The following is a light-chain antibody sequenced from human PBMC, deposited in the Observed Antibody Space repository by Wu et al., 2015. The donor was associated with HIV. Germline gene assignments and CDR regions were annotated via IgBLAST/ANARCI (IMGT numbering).Light chain of an antibody. V-gene: IGKV3-20*01. J-gene: IGKJ2*03. CDR2: GAS. CDR1: QSVSSSY. Sequence: EIVLTQSPGTLSLSPGERATLSCRASQSVSSSYLAWYQQKPGQAPRLLIYGASSRATGIPDRFSGSGSGTDFTLTISRLEPEDSAVYYCQQYGTSPPNSFGQGPGWRSN. CDR3: QQYGTSPPNS.